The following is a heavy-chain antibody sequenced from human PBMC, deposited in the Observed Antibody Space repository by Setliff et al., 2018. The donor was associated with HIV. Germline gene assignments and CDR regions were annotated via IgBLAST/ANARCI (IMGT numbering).Heavy chain of an antibody. CDR1: GGSISSGGYY. D-gene: IGHD2-15*01. J-gene: IGHJ4*02. CDR3: ARLGRAIDDGGSSLRLDF. CDR2: ISSSGTT. V-gene: IGHV4-31*02. Sequence: SETLSLTCTVSGGSISSGGYYWSWIRQHPGKALQWIGYISSSGTTNYNPSLRSRVTISIETSNTRFFHWLRSVTAADTATYFCARLGRAIDDGGSSLRLDFWGQGMLVTVSS.